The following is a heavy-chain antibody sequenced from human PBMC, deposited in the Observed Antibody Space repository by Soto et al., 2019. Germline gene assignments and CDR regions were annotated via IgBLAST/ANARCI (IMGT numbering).Heavy chain of an antibody. CDR3: VRDYLLTGFDT. D-gene: IGHD3-9*01. J-gene: IGHJ5*02. V-gene: IGHV4-59*01. CDR1: NGSIGTYY. CDR2: VYYSGST. Sequence: LSLTCTVSNGSIGTYYWTWVRQPPGKGLEWIGYVYYSGSTNYNPSLKSRVGMSIDTSKNQFSLELKSVTAAGTATYFCVRDYLLTGFDTWGQGTLVTVSS.